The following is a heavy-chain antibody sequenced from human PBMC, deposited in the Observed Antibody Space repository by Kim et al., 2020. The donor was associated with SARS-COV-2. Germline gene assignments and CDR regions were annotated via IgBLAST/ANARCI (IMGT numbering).Heavy chain of an antibody. CDR3: ARQNNAIRKAGALDI. J-gene: IGHJ3*02. Sequence: SETLSLTCTVSSGSISSSGYFWGWLRQPPGKRLEWIGTVCYTGRGDYNPYLQSLATISVDTFKNQFSLKLNSVTAADTALYYCARQNNAIRKAGALDIWGQGTTVTVSS. V-gene: IGHV4-39*01. CDR2: VCYTGRG. D-gene: IGHD3-10*01. CDR1: SGSISSSGYF.